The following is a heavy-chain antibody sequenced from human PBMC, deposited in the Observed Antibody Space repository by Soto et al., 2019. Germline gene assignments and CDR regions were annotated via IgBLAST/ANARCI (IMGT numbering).Heavy chain of an antibody. V-gene: IGHV3-33*01. CDR3: ARDSLPHGDYINYFDY. Sequence: PGGSLRLSCAASGFTFSSYGMHWVRQAPGKGLEWVAVIWYDGSNKYYADSVKGRFTISRDNSKNTLYLQMNSLRAEDTAVYYCARDSLPHGDYINYFDYWGQGTLVTVSS. CDR2: IWYDGSNK. J-gene: IGHJ4*02. D-gene: IGHD4-17*01. CDR1: GFTFSSYG.